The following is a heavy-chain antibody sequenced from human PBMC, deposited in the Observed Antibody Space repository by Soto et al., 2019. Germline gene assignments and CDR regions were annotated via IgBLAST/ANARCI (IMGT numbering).Heavy chain of an antibody. D-gene: IGHD3-22*01. V-gene: IGHV1-18*01. J-gene: IGHJ5*02. CDR3: ASVEHYYDSSGYWPFDP. CDR1: GYTFTSYG. Sequence: ASVKVSCKASGYTFTSYGISWVRQAPGQGLEWMGWISAYNGNTNYAQKLQGRVTMTTDTSTSTAYMELRSLRSDDTAVYYCASVEHYYDSSGYWPFDPWGQGTLVTVSS. CDR2: ISAYNGNT.